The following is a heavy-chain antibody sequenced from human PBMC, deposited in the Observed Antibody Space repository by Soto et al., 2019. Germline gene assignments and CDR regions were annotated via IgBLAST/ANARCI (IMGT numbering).Heavy chain of an antibody. V-gene: IGHV3-21*01. CDR1: GFTFSSYS. J-gene: IGHJ5*02. Sequence: GGSLRLSCAASGFTFSSYSMNWVRQAPGKGLEWVSSISSSSSYIYYADSVKGRFTISRDNAKNTLFLQMNSLRAEDSAVYYCVRVATGSYDWFDPWGQGTLVTVSS. CDR3: VRVATGSYDWFDP. D-gene: IGHD1-26*01. CDR2: ISSSSSYI.